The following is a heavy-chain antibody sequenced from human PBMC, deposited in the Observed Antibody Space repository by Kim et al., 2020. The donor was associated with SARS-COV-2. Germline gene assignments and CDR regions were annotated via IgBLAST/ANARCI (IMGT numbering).Heavy chain of an antibody. V-gene: IGHV4-59*01. CDR2: IYYSGST. Sequence: SETLSLTCTVSGGSISSYYWSWIRQPPGKGLEWIGYIYYSGSTNYNPSLKSRVTISVDTSKNQFSLKLSSVTAVDTAVYYCARGRIQLWPLDYWGQGTLVTVSS. CDR3: ARGRIQLWPLDY. J-gene: IGHJ4*02. D-gene: IGHD5-18*01. CDR1: GGSISSYY.